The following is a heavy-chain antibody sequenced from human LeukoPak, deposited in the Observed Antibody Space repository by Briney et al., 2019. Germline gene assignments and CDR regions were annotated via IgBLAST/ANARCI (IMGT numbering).Heavy chain of an antibody. D-gene: IGHD3-22*01. CDR2: NSWNSGSI. CDR3: AKDNYALYVSRGYSAYYFDY. V-gene: IGHV3-9*03. J-gene: IGHJ4*02. Sequence: SLRLSCAASGFTFDDYAMHWVRPAPGEGLEWVSGNSWNSGSIGYADSVKGRFTISRDNAKNSLYLQMNSLKAEDMALYYCAKDNYALYVSRGYSAYYFDYWGQGTLVTVSS. CDR1: GFTFDDYA.